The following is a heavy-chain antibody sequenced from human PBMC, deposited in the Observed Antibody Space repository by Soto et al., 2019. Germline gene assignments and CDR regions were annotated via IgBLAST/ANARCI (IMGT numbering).Heavy chain of an antibody. D-gene: IGHD2-2*01. J-gene: IGHJ6*02. CDR3: ARGEGGDIVVVPAAPFPMDV. CDR2: IYPGDSDT. Sequence: GESLKISCKGSVYSFTSYWIGWVRQMPGKGLEWMGIIYPGDSDTRYSPSFQGQVTISADKSISTAYLQWSSLKASDTAMYYCARGEGGDIVVVPAAPFPMDVWGQGTTVTVSS. V-gene: IGHV5-51*01. CDR1: VYSFTSYW.